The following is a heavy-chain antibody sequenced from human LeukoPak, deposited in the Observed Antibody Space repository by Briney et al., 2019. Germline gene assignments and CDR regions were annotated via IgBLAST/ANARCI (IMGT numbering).Heavy chain of an antibody. CDR2: SSGSGTII. V-gene: IGHV3-11*01. D-gene: IGHD3-10*01. CDR3: ARVSWYGSGNSINFDY. Sequence: GGSLRLSCTVSGFTVSSNSMSWIRQAPGKGLEWVSYSSGSGTIIDYADSMKGRFTISRDNAKNSLYLQMNNLRAEDTAVYYCARVSWYGSGNSINFDYWGQGTLVTVSS. J-gene: IGHJ4*02. CDR1: GFTVSSNS.